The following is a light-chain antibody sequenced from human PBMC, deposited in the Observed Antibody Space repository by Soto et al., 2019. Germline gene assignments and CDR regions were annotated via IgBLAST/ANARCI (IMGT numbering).Light chain of an antibody. CDR3: EAWDDSLSGVL. CDR2: SNS. V-gene: IGLV1-47*02. Sequence: QSVLTQPPSASGTPGQRVTISCSGSSSNIGSNSVFWYQQLPGTAPKLLIYSNSQRPSGVPDRFSGSKSGTSASLAISGLRPEDEADYYCEAWDDSLSGVLFGGGTQLTVL. J-gene: IGLJ2*01. CDR1: SSNIGSNS.